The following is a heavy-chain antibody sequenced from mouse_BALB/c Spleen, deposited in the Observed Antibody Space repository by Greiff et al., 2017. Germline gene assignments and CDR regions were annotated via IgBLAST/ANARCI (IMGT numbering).Heavy chain of an antibody. Sequence: EVQLQQSGGGLVKPGGSLKLSCAASGFAFSSYDMSWVRQTPEKRLEWVAYISSGGGSTYYPDTVKGRFTISRDNAKNTLYLQMSSLKSEDKAMYYCARHGTAFFDYWGQGTTLTVSS. J-gene: IGHJ2*01. CDR1: GFAFSSYD. D-gene: IGHD1-2*01. V-gene: IGHV5-12-1*01. CDR2: ISSGGGST. CDR3: ARHGTAFFDY.